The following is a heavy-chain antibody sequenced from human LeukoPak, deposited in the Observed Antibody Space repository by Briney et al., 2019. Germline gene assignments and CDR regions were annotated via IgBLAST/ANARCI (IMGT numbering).Heavy chain of an antibody. CDR1: GYTFTVYY. CDR3: ARWTGTTGLDY. CDR2: INPSGGST. D-gene: IGHD1-1*01. Sequence: ASVKVSCKASGYTFTVYYMHWVRQAPGQGLEWMGIINPSGGSTTYAQKFRDRVTMTRDTSTTTVYMELSSLKSEDTAVYYCARWTGTTGLDYWGQGTLVTVSS. V-gene: IGHV1-46*01. J-gene: IGHJ4*02.